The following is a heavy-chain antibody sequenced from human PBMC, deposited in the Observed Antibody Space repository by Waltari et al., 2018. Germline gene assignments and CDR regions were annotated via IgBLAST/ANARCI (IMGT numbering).Heavy chain of an antibody. J-gene: IGHJ6*02. CDR3: ARSPDYYYYYGMDV. Sequence: QVQLVESGGGVVQPGRSLRLSCAASGFTFSSYAMPWVRQAPGKGLEWVAVISYDGSNKYYADSVKGRFTISRDNSKNTLYLQMNSLRAEDTAVYYCARSPDYYYYYGMDVWGQGTTVTVSS. CDR1: GFTFSSYA. V-gene: IGHV3-30-3*01. CDR2: ISYDGSNK.